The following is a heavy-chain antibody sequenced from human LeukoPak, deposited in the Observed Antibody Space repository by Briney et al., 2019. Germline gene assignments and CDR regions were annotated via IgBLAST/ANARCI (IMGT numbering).Heavy chain of an antibody. D-gene: IGHD6-19*01. CDR1: GFTFDDYT. V-gene: IGHV3-43*01. CDR2: ISWDGGST. J-gene: IGHJ4*02. Sequence: PGGSLRLSCAASGFTFDDYTMHWVRQAPGKGLEWVSLISWDGGSTYYADSVKGRFTISRDNAKNSLYLQMNSLRAEDTAVYYCATAGGHWGQGTLVTVSS. CDR3: ATAGGH.